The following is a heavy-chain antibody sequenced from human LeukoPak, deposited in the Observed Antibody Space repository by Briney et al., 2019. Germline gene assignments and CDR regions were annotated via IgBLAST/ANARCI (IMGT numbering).Heavy chain of an antibody. CDR2: IIPILGIA. V-gene: IGHV1-69*04. D-gene: IGHD5-24*01. CDR3: ARYTDSHNGDYFDY. J-gene: IGHJ4*02. Sequence: SVKVSCKASGYTFTSYGISWVRQAPGQGLEWMGRIIPILGIANYAQKFQGRVTITADKSTSTAYMELSSLRSEDTAVYYCARYTDSHNGDYFDYWGQGTLVTVSS. CDR1: GYTFTSYG.